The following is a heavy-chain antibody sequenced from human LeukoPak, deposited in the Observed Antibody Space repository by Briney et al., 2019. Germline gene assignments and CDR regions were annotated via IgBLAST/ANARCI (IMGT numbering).Heavy chain of an antibody. D-gene: IGHD3-10*01. V-gene: IGHV4-39*01. CDR1: GASISSSTFY. CDR3: ARGFYFGSGTYFHHFDH. J-gene: IGHJ4*02. CDR2: IFNSGNA. Sequence: SETLSLTCSVSGASISSSTFYWGWIRQPPGKGLEWIGSIFNSGNAYYNSSLRSRVTISADTSENQFSLKLNSVTAADTAVYYCARGFYFGSGTYFHHFDHWGQGALVTVSS.